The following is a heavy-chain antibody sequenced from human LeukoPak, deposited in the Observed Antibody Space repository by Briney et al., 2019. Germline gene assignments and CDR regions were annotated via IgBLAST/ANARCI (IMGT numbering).Heavy chain of an antibody. Sequence: GASVKVSCKASGYTFTGYYMHWVRQAPGQGLEWMGRINPNSGGTNYAQKFQGRVTMTRDTSISTAYMELSRLRSDDTAAYYCAISTVTLRVFDYWGQGTLVTVSS. J-gene: IGHJ4*02. V-gene: IGHV1-2*06. D-gene: IGHD4-17*01. CDR2: INPNSGGT. CDR1: GYTFTGYY. CDR3: AISTVTLRVFDY.